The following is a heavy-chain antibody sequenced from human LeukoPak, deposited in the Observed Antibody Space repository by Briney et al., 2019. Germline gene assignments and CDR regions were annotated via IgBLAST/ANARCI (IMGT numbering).Heavy chain of an antibody. CDR3: ARDPGFSSFDY. CDR2: INRDGSVK. D-gene: IGHD3-3*02. CDR1: GSTFSDYW. Sequence: GGSLRLSCAVSGSTFSDYWVTWVRQTPGKGLEFVANINRDGSVKNYVDSVKGRFTISRDNAKNSLYLQMTSLRVDDTAIYYCARDPGFSSFDYWGQGTLVTVSS. J-gene: IGHJ4*02. V-gene: IGHV3-7*01.